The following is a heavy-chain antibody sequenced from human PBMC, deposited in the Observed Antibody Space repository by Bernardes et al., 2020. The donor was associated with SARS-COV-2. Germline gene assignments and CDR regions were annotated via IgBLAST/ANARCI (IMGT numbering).Heavy chain of an antibody. CDR2: IHSSWAT. D-gene: IGHD6-6*01. Sequence: SETLSLTCSISGDSFSSGGYYWGWIRQPAGKGLEWIGRIHSSWATNYNPSLKSRVTISVDVSKNHFSLKLSSVTAADTGVYFCARGEVSGSSSGLAYWFDPWGQGMLVTVSS. CDR3: ARGEVSGSSSGLAYWFDP. CDR1: GDSFSSGGYY. V-gene: IGHV4-61*02. J-gene: IGHJ5*02.